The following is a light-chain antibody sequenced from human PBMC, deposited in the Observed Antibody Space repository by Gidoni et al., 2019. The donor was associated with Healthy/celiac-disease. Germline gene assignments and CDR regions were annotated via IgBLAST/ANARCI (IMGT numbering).Light chain of an antibody. Sequence: VLTQSPGTLSLSPGERATLSCRASQSVSSSYLAWYQQKPGQAPRLLIYGASSRATGIPDRFSGSGSGTDFTLTISRLEPEDFAVYYCQQYGSSPRTFGPGTKVDIK. CDR3: QQYGSSPRT. J-gene: IGKJ3*01. CDR1: QSVSSSY. V-gene: IGKV3-20*01. CDR2: GAS.